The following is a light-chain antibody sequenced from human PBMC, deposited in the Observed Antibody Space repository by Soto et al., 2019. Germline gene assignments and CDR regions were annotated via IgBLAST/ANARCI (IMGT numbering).Light chain of an antibody. V-gene: IGKV1-5*03. J-gene: IGKJ1*01. CDR2: KAS. CDR1: QTISSW. Sequence: DIQMTQSPSTLSGSVGDRVTITCRASQTISSWLAWYQQKPGKAPKLLIYKASTLKSGVPSRFSGSGSATEFTLTIGSLQPDDFATYYCQLYNSYSEAFGQGTKVDIK. CDR3: QLYNSYSEA.